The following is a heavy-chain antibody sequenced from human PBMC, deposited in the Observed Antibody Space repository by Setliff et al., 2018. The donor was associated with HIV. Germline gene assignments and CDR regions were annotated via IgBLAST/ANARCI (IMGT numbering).Heavy chain of an antibody. CDR1: GFTFTYHA. CDR3: AKDYTATTVTNPFDY. D-gene: IGHD4-4*01. Sequence: PGGSLRLSCAASGFTFTYHAMTWVRQAPGKGLEWVAGISGSGDSTYYAESVKGRFIISRDNSKDTLSLQLNNVRAEDTAVYFCAKDYTATTVTNPFDYWGQGTLVTVSS. J-gene: IGHJ4*02. V-gene: IGHV3-23*01. CDR2: ISGSGDST.